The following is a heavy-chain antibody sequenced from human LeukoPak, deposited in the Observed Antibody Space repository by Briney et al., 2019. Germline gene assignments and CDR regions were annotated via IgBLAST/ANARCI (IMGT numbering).Heavy chain of an antibody. Sequence: PGGSLRLSCAASGFTFSSYWMSWVRQAPGKGLEWVANIKQDGSEKYYVDSVKGRFAISRDNAKNSLYLQMNSLRAEDTAVYYCARDLTGIALDYWGQGTLVTVSS. CDR2: IKQDGSEK. J-gene: IGHJ4*02. CDR3: ARDLTGIALDY. D-gene: IGHD6-13*01. CDR1: GFTFSSYW. V-gene: IGHV3-7*01.